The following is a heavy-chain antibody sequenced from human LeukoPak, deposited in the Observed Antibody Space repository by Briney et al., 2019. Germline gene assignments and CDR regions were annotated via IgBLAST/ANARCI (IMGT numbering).Heavy chain of an antibody. J-gene: IGHJ4*02. CDR2: INPNSGGT. CDR3: ARALRVDTAMVYGY. D-gene: IGHD5-18*01. CDR1: GGTFSSYA. Sequence: ASVKVSCKASGGTFSSYAISWVRQAPGQGLEWMGWINPNSGGTNYAQKFQGRVTMTRDTSISTAYMELSRLRSDDTAVYYCARALRVDTAMVYGYWGQGTLVTVSS. V-gene: IGHV1-2*02.